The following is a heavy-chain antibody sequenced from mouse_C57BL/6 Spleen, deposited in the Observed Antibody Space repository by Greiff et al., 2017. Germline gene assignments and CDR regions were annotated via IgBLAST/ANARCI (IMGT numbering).Heavy chain of an antibody. CDR2: IDPSDSYT. CDR3: AGGYFGNSSPWFAY. CDR1: GYTFTSYW. Sequence: VKLVESGAELVRPGTSVKLSCKASGYTFTSYWMHWVKQRPGQGLEWIGVIDPSDSYTNYNQKFKGKATLTVDTSSSTAYMQLSSLTSEDSAVYYCAGGYFGNSSPWFAYWGQGTLVTVSA. J-gene: IGHJ3*01. V-gene: IGHV1-59*01. D-gene: IGHD1-1*01.